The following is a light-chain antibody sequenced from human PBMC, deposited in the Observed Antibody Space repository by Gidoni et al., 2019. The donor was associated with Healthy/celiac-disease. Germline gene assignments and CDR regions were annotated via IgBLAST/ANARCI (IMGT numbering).Light chain of an antibody. V-gene: IGKV3-20*01. CDR3: QQFGFSPWT. J-gene: IGKJ1*01. CDR2: SAT. Sequence: EIVLTQSPCTLSLFPGERAVLSCRASQTVGRSYMAWYQKKDGQPPRLLFYSATDRATGVPDRFIGSGSGTDFTLTISRLDPEDFGVYYCQQFGFSPWTFGQGTKVDIK. CDR1: QTVGRSY.